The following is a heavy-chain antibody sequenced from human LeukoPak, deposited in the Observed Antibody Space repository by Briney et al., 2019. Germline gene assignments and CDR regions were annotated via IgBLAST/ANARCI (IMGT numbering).Heavy chain of an antibody. J-gene: IGHJ3*02. D-gene: IGHD6-13*01. Sequence: ASVKVSCKASGYTFTGYYMHWVRQAPGQGLEWMGWINPNSGGTNYAQKFQGRVTMTRDTSISTAYMELSSLRSDDTAVYYCASTGYSSSWYKRENAFDIWGQGTMVTVSS. V-gene: IGHV1-2*02. CDR3: ASTGYSSSWYKRENAFDI. CDR1: GYTFTGYY. CDR2: INPNSGGT.